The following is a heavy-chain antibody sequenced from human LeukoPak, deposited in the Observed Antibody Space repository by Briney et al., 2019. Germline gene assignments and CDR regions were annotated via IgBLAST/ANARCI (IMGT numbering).Heavy chain of an antibody. CDR2: IYHTGST. V-gene: IGHV4-59*01. D-gene: IGHD2-2*01. CDR3: AKEDREYCSGSTCKYPFDP. Sequence: SETLSLPCTVSGDSISSSYWSWIRQPPGKGLEWIGYIYHTGSTNSNTSRKSRVTISVDTSKNQFSLNLGSVTDADKAGYYGAKEDREYCSGSTCKYPFDPWGQGTLVTVSS. J-gene: IGHJ5*02. CDR1: GDSISSSY.